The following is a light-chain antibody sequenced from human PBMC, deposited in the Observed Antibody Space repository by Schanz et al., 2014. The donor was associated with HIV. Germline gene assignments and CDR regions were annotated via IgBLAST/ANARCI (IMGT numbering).Light chain of an antibody. Sequence: DIQMTQSPSTLPASVGDRVTITCRASQSVSYWLAWYQQRPGKAPKLLIHDAANLKTGVPSRFSGSGSGTEFTFTISSLQPEDIATYYCQQYDNLPFTFGPGTKVDIK. V-gene: IGKV1-33*01. CDR2: DAA. CDR1: QSVSYW. J-gene: IGKJ3*01. CDR3: QQYDNLPFT.